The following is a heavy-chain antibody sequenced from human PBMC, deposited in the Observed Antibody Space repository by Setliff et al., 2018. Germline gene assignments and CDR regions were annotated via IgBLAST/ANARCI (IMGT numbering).Heavy chain of an antibody. D-gene: IGHD2-15*01. CDR1: GFTLSSYG. CDR3: ARSPAVLGIVYLDP. J-gene: IGHJ5*02. Sequence: PGGSLRLSCAASGFTLSSYGMHWVRQAPGKGLEWMAFIGFDGNEKQYADSVKGRLAISRDNSKNTLYVQMNSLTAGDTAVYYCARSPAVLGIVYLDPWGQGTLVTVSS. V-gene: IGHV3-30*02. CDR2: IGFDGNEK.